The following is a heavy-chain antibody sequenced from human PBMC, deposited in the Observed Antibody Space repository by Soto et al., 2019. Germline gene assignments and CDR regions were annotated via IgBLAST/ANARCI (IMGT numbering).Heavy chain of an antibody. CDR3: AHRRGYGPSAFDL. V-gene: IGHV2-5*02. Sequence: QITLKESGPTVVKSTQTLTLTCTFSGFSLSTSGEGVGWFRQPPGRALEWLALIYWADDERYSPSLKSRLTITKDSSKNHVVLTMTNMDPVDTGTYFCAHRRGYGPSAFDLWGQGTMVTVSS. J-gene: IGHJ3*01. D-gene: IGHD5-12*01. CDR2: IYWADDE. CDR1: GFSLSTSGEG.